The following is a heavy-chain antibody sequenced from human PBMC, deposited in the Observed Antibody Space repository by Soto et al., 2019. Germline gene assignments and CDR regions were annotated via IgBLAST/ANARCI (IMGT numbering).Heavy chain of an antibody. D-gene: IGHD4-4*01. V-gene: IGHV3-30*18. CDR3: AKFEQYDYSNYWRGSFDY. CDR2: ISYDGSNK. Sequence: GGSLRLSCAASGFTFSSYGMHWVRQAPGKGLEWVAVISYDGSNKYYADSVKGRFTISRDNSKNTLYLQMNSLRAEDTAVYYSAKFEQYDYSNYWRGSFDYWGQGTLVTVSS. J-gene: IGHJ4*02. CDR1: GFTFSSYG.